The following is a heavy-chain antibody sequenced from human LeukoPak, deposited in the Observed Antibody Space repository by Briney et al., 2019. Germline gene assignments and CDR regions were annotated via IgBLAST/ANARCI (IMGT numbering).Heavy chain of an antibody. CDR1: DGPTSRFY. Sequence: PSGTLSLTSPFPDGPTSRFYWTWVRHPPGKGLEWIGYIYYSGSTNFNPSLKSRVSISVDTSKNQFSLNLTSVTAADTAFYYCARLSRGAAAGFDCWGPGTLVTVSS. V-gene: IGHV4-59*01. CDR3: ARLSRGAAAGFDC. J-gene: IGHJ4*02. CDR2: IYYSGST. D-gene: IGHD6-13*01.